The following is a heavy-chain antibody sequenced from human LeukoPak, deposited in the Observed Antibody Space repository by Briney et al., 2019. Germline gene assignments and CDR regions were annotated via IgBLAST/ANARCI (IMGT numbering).Heavy chain of an antibody. CDR2: VWYDGSNK. J-gene: IGHJ4*02. D-gene: IGHD1-1*01. CDR1: GFTFSSYG. V-gene: IGHV3-33*01. Sequence: PGRSLRLSCAASGFTFSSYGMHWVRQAPGKGLEWVAIVWYDGSNKYYADSVKDRFTISRDNFKNTLYLQMNSLRAEDTAVYYCARGTGELDYWGQGTLVTVSS. CDR3: ARGTGELDY.